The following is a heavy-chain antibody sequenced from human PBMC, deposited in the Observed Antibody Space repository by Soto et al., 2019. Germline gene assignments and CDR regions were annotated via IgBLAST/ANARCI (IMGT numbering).Heavy chain of an antibody. J-gene: IGHJ6*02. CDR2: IYPGDSDT. CDR1: GYSFTSYW. Sequence: GESLKISCKGSGYSFTSYWIGWVRQMPGKGLEWMGIIYPGDSDTRYSPSFQGQVTISADKSISTAYLQWSSLKASDTAMYYCARHVGIAAAEGEYYYYYYGMDVWGQGTTVTVSS. D-gene: IGHD6-13*01. CDR3: ARHVGIAAAEGEYYYYYYGMDV. V-gene: IGHV5-51*01.